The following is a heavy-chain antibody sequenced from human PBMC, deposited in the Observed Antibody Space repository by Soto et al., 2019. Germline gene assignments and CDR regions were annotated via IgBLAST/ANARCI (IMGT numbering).Heavy chain of an antibody. V-gene: IGHV3-23*01. CDR3: AKPATVTTPFYHHGRHX. Sequence: GGSLRLSCAASGFSFSSYAMSCVRQAPGKGLEWVSTISVSGHSTSYADSVKGRFTISRDNHKNTLYLQMNSLTAQDAAVYYCAKPATVTTPFYHHGRHXSGQGPMGTVS. CDR1: GFSFSSYA. J-gene: IGHJ6*02. D-gene: IGHD4-17*01. CDR2: ISVSGHST.